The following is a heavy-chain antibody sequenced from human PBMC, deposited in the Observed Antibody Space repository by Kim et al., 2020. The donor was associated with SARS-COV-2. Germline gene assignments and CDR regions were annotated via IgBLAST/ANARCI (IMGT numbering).Heavy chain of an antibody. J-gene: IGHJ4*02. V-gene: IGHV3-23*01. CDR1: GFTLSSNG. D-gene: IGHD1-26*01. Sequence: GGSLRLSCAASGFTLSSNGMNWVRQAPGKGLEWVSDISGGRSSPFYADSVKGRFTISRDDSKDTVYLQMNSLRGEDTAVYYCVGHGGFSTWGQGTLVTVSS. CDR3: VGHGGFST. CDR2: ISGGRSSP.